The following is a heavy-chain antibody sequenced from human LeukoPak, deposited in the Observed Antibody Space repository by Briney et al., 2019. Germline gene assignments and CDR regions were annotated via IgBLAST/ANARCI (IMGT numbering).Heavy chain of an antibody. Sequence: ASVKVSCKASGGTFSSYAISWVRQAPGQGLEWMGWISAYNGNTNYAQKLQGRVTMTTDTSTSTAYMELRSLRSDDTAVYYCAQGYSYGPFDYWGQGTLVTVSS. CDR3: AQGYSYGPFDY. CDR1: GGTFSSYA. CDR2: ISAYNGNT. D-gene: IGHD5-18*01. J-gene: IGHJ4*02. V-gene: IGHV1-18*01.